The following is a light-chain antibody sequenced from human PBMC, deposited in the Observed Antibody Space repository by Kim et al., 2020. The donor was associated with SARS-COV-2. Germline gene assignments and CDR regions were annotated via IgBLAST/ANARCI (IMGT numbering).Light chain of an antibody. CDR1: QRVSSY. V-gene: IGKV3-11*01. CDR3: QHRSNWPPT. Sequence: LSPGERAPLSCRASQRVSSYLAWYQQKPGQAPRLLIYEASNRATGIPARFSGSGSGTDFTLTISSLEPEDFAVYYCQHRSNWPPTFGGGTKVDIK. CDR2: EAS. J-gene: IGKJ4*01.